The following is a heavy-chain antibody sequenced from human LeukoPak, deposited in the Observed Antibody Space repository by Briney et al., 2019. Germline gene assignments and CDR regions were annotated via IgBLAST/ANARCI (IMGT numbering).Heavy chain of an antibody. D-gene: IGHD5-18*01. CDR1: GGSISSSINY. CDR3: ARLGYGNGRVNWFDP. Sequence: SETLSLTCTVSGGSISSSINYWAWIRQPPGKGLEWIAATKYGASTFYNPSLRSRVTISVDTSKNQFSLKVNSVTAADTAVYYCARLGYGNGRVNWFDPWGQGNLVTVSS. CDR2: TKYGAST. J-gene: IGHJ5*02. V-gene: IGHV4-39*01.